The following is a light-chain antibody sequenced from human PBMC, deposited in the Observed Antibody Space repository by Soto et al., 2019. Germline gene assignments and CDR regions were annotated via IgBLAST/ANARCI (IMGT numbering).Light chain of an antibody. V-gene: IGKV3-20*01. CDR2: DAS. J-gene: IGKJ4*01. Sequence: ETVLTQSPGTLSLSPGERASLSCRASQSISGRYLAWYQQKPGQAPRLLIYDASSRDTGIPDRFSGSGSGTDFILTISRLEPEDFAVYYCQQYGSSPLTFGGGTKVEIK. CDR3: QQYGSSPLT. CDR1: QSISGRY.